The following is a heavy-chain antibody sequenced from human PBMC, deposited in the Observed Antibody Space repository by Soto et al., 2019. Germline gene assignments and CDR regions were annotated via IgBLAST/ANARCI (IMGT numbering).Heavy chain of an antibody. D-gene: IGHD3-3*01. CDR3: ARAYYEANWFDP. V-gene: IGHV4-39*01. CDR1: GGSISSSSYY. CDR2: IYYSGST. Sequence: SETLSLTCTVSGGSISSSSYYWGWIRQPPGKGLEWIGSIYYSGSTYYNPSLKSRVTISVDTSKNQFSLKLSSVTAADTAVYYCARAYYEANWFDPWGQGTLVTVSS. J-gene: IGHJ5*02.